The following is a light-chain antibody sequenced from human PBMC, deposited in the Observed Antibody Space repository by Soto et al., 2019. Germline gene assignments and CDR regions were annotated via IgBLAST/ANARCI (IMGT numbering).Light chain of an antibody. CDR3: QHYYSTPFT. V-gene: IGKV4-1*01. CDR1: QSVLYTSNNKIY. CDR2: WAS. Sequence: DIVMTQSPDSLAVSLGERATINCKSSQSVLYTSNNKIYLAWYQQKPGQPPKLLIYWASTRESGVPDRFSGSGSGTDFTLTISSLQAEDVAVYYCQHYYSTPFTFGPGTKVDIK. J-gene: IGKJ3*01.